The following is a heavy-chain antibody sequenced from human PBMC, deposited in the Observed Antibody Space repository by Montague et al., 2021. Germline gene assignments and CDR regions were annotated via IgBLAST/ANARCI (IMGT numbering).Heavy chain of an antibody. CDR3: AKDAGIVVVPARHYDY. CDR2: ISGSGGST. J-gene: IGHJ4*02. Sequence: SLRLSCAASGFTFNSYAMSWVRQAPGKGLEWVSGISGSGGSTYYVDSVKGRFTISRDNAKNSLYLQMNSLRAEDTALYYCAKDAGIVVVPARHYDYWGQGTRVTVSS. CDR1: GFTFNSYA. D-gene: IGHD2-2*01. V-gene: IGHV3-23*01.